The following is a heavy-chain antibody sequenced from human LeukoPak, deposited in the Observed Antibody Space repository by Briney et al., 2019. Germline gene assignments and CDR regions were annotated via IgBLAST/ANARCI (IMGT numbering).Heavy chain of an antibody. J-gene: IGHJ3*02. CDR1: GGSISSSSYY. D-gene: IGHD3-9*01. Sequence: PSETLSLTCTVSGGSISSSSYYWGWIRQPPGKGLEWIGSIYYSGSTYYNPSLKSRVTISVDTSKNQFSLKLSSVTAADTAVYYCARGGYDILTGYLSSAFDIWGQGTMVTVSS. CDR3: ARGGYDILTGYLSSAFDI. V-gene: IGHV4-39*07. CDR2: IYYSGST.